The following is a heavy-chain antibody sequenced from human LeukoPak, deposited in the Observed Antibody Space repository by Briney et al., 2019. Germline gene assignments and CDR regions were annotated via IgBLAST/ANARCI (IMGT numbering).Heavy chain of an antibody. CDR2: IYSGGST. Sequence: GGSLRLSCAASGFTVSSNYMSWVREAPGKGLEWGSVIYSGGSTYYADSVKGRFTISRDNSKNTLYLQMNSLRAEDTAVYYCARGLYGDYGGYYYYYMDVWGKGTTVTVSS. J-gene: IGHJ6*03. V-gene: IGHV3-53*01. CDR3: ARGLYGDYGGYYYYYMDV. CDR1: GFTVSSNY. D-gene: IGHD4-17*01.